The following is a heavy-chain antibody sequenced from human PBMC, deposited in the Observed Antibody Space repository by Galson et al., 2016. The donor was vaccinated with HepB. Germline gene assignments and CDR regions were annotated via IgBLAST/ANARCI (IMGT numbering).Heavy chain of an antibody. J-gene: IGHJ4*02. V-gene: IGHV3-30-3*01. CDR1: GFTFSSYA. CDR2: ISYDGSTK. CDR3: AVAHSNYWPLGY. D-gene: IGHD1-26*01. Sequence: SLRLSCAASGFTFSSYAMHWVRQAPGKGLEWVAVISYDGSTKYYADSVKGRFTISRDNSKNTLSVQMNSLRAEDTAVYYCAVAHSNYWPLGYWGQGTLVTVSS.